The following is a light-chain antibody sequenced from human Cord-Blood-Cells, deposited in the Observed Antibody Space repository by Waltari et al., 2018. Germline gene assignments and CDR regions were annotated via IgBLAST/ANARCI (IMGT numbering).Light chain of an antibody. CDR2: GNS. V-gene: IGLV1-40*01. Sequence: QSVLTQPPSVSGAPGQRVTISCTGSSSNIGAGYDVHWYQQLPGHAPKLLIYGNSNRPSGVPDRFSGSKSGTSASLAITGLQAEDEADYYCQSYDSSLSGSVFGGGTKLTVL. J-gene: IGLJ3*02. CDR1: SSNIGAGYD. CDR3: QSYDSSLSGSV.